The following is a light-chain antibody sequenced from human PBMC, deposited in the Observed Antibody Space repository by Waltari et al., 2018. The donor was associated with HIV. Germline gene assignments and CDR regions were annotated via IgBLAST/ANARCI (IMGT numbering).Light chain of an antibody. J-gene: IGKJ1*01. Sequence: DIVMTQSPLSLSVTPGEPASISCRPNQRPRHSNGYTCLDWYLQKPGQSPHVLIYLGSNRASGVPDRFSGSGSGADFILKISRVEAEDIGIYYCMQTLQSPWTFGQGTKVEVK. V-gene: IGKV2-28*01. CDR1: QRPRHSNGYTC. CDR2: LGS. CDR3: MQTLQSPWT.